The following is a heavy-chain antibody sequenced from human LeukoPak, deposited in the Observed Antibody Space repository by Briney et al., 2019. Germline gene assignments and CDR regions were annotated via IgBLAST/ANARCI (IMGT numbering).Heavy chain of an antibody. CDR1: GGSISSSNW. Sequence: TPSETLSLTCAASGGSISSSNWWSWVRQPPGKGLEWIGEIYHSGSTNYNPSLKSRVTISVDKSKNQFSLKLSSVTAADTAVYYCARMGAGTAAAGYYFDYWGQGTLVAVSS. D-gene: IGHD6-13*01. CDR2: IYHSGST. V-gene: IGHV4-4*02. J-gene: IGHJ4*02. CDR3: ARMGAGTAAAGYYFDY.